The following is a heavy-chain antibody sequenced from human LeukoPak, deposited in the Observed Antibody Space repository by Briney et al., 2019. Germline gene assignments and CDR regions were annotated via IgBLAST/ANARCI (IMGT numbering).Heavy chain of an antibody. D-gene: IGHD2-15*01. CDR3: ARDRLAGDSGGTCCDYFDY. J-gene: IGHJ4*02. V-gene: IGHV3-23*01. CDR1: GFTFSSYG. CDR2: FNPITGDT. Sequence: PGGSLTLSCATSGFTFSSYGMNWVRQTPGKGLEWVSGFNPITGDTLYADSVKGRFTISRDNSKNTLYLQMNILRAEDTAVYYCARDRLAGDSGGTCCDYFDYWGQGTLVTVSS.